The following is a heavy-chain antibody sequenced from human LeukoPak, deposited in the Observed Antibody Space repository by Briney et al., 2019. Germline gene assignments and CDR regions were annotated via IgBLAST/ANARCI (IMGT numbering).Heavy chain of an antibody. CDR3: ARAYYDSSGYYPVYYYGMDV. D-gene: IGHD3-22*01. Sequence: SVKVSCKASGGTFSNYTISWVRQAPGQGLEWMGRIIPILGIANYAQKFQGRVTITADKSTSTAYMELSSLGSEDTAVYYCARAYYDSSGYYPVYYYGMDVWGQGTTVTVSS. CDR1: GGTFSNYT. J-gene: IGHJ6*02. V-gene: IGHV1-69*02. CDR2: IIPILGIA.